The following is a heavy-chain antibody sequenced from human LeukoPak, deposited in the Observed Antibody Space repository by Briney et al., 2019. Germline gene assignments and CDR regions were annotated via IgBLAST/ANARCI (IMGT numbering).Heavy chain of an antibody. V-gene: IGHV4-61*02. J-gene: IGHJ5*02. CDR1: GDSISSGDYY. CDR2: ISSSGST. Sequence: SETLSLTCTVSGDSISSGDYYWSWIRQPAGKGLEWIGRISSSGSTNYNPSLKSRVTISVDTSKNQFSLKLSSVTAADTAVYYCAREPEYNWKVGWFDPWGQGTLVTVSS. CDR3: AREPEYNWKVGWFDP. D-gene: IGHD1-20*01.